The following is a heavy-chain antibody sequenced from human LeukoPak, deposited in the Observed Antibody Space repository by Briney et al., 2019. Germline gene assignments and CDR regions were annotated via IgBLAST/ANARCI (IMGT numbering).Heavy chain of an antibody. D-gene: IGHD3-10*01. J-gene: IGHJ1*01. CDR3: ARDVRYYGSGRQGYFQH. CDR1: GGTFSSYA. V-gene: IGHV1-69*13. CDR2: IIPIFGTA. Sequence: ASVKVSCKASGGTFSSYAISWVRQAPGQGLVWMGGIIPIFGTADYAQKFQGRVTITADESTSTAYMELSSLRSEDTAVYYCARDVRYYGSGRQGYFQHWGQGTLVTVSS.